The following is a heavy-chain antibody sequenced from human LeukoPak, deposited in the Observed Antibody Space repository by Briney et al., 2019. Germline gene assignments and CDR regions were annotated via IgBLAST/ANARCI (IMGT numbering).Heavy chain of an antibody. V-gene: IGHV3-33*01. D-gene: IGHD2/OR15-2a*01. CDR3: ARGIDAFDI. CDR2: IWYDGSNK. J-gene: IGHJ3*02. Sequence: PGRSLRLSCAASGFTFSSYGMHWVRQAPGKGLEWVAVIWYDGSNKYYADSVKGRFTISRDNAKNSLYLQMNSLRAEDTAVYYCARGIDAFDIWGQGTMVTVSS. CDR1: GFTFSSYG.